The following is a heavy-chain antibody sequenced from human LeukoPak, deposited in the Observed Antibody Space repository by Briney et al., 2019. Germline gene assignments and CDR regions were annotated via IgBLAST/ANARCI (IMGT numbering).Heavy chain of an antibody. CDR3: ARRSGSGYYYFDY. D-gene: IGHD3-10*01. CDR1: GYSISSGYY. Sequence: KPSETLSLTCAVSGYSISSGYYWGWIRQPPGKGLEWIGSIYHSGSTYYNPSLKSRVTISVDTSKNQFSLKLNPVTAADTAVYYCARRSGSGYYYFDYWGQGNPVTVSS. J-gene: IGHJ4*02. CDR2: IYHSGST. V-gene: IGHV4-38-2*01.